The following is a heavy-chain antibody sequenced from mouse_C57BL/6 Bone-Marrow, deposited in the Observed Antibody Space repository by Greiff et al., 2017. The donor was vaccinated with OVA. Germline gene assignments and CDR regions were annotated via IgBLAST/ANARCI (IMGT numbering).Heavy chain of an antibody. CDR3: ASGDYYGAMDY. V-gene: IGHV2-6*01. J-gene: IGHJ4*01. CDR2: IWGVGST. CDR1: GFSLTSYG. D-gene: IGHD1-1*01. Sequence: VQLQQSGPGLVAPSQSLSITCTVSGFSLTSYGVDWVRQSPGKGLEWLGVIWGVGSTNYNSALKSRLSISKDNSKSQVFLKMNSLQTDDTAMYYCASGDYYGAMDYWGQGTSVTVSS.